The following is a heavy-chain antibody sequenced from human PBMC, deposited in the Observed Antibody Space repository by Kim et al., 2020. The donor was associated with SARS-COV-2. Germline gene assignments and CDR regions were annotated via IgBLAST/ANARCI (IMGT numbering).Heavy chain of an antibody. CDR2: INRNSRDI. J-gene: IGHJ4*02. CDR3: ARVDGSGSYYRF. D-gene: IGHD3-10*01. CDR1: GFTFSAYS. V-gene: IGHV3-21*01. Sequence: GGSLRLSCAASGFTFSAYSMNWVRQPPGKGLEWVSSINRNSRDIYDADSVKGRFTISRDNAKNSLYLQMNSLSAEDTAVYYCARVDGSGSYYRFWGQGTLVTVSS.